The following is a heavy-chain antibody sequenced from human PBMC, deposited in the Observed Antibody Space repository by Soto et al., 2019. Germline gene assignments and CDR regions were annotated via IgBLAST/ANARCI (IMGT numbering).Heavy chain of an antibody. CDR1: GGSFSGYY. Sequence: PSETLSLNCAVYGGSFSGYYWSWIRQPPGKGLEWIGEINHSGSTNYNPSLKSRVTISVDTSKNQFSLKLSSVTAADTAVYYCARGKVGVVPAVINWFDPWGQGTLVIVSS. D-gene: IGHD2-2*01. CDR2: INHSGST. V-gene: IGHV4-34*01. CDR3: ARGKVGVVPAVINWFDP. J-gene: IGHJ5*02.